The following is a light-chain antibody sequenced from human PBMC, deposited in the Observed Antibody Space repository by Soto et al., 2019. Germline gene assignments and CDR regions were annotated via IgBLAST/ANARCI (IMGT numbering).Light chain of an antibody. J-gene: IGKJ4*01. CDR2: FAS. CDR1: QSVSNN. CDR3: QHYNKWPLT. Sequence: EIVMTQSPATLSVSPGEKATLSCRASQSVSNNLAWYQQKPGQAPRLLIYFASTMATGIPARFSGSGSGTEFPLTISSLQSEDFAVYYCQHYNKWPLTFGGGTKVETK. V-gene: IGKV3-15*01.